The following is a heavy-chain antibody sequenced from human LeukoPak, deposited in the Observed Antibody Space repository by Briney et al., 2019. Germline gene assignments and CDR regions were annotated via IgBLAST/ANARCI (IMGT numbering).Heavy chain of an antibody. CDR2: LNQDGSEK. Sequence: RGSLRLSCAASGVTPSTYWMSSGREAPGKGLEWVASLNQDGSEKYYVDSVKGRFTNSRDNAQKSLYLEMKSLSAKDTAVYYCARAVTSTEGYWGQGTLVTVSS. CDR1: GVTPSTYW. CDR3: ARAVTSTEGY. V-gene: IGHV3-7*03. J-gene: IGHJ4*02.